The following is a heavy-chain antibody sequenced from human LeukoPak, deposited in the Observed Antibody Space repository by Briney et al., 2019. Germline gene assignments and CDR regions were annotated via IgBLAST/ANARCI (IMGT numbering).Heavy chain of an antibody. J-gene: IGHJ4*02. V-gene: IGHV3-23*01. CDR2: ISGSGGST. CDR3: AKDERGSITIFGVVISYFDY. CDR1: GFTFSSYA. D-gene: IGHD3-3*01. Sequence: GGSLRLSCAASGFTFSSYAMSWVRQAPGKGLGWVSAISGSGGSTYYADSVKGRFTISRDNSKNTLYLQMNSLRAEDTAVYYCAKDERGSITIFGVVISYFDYWGQGTLVTVSS.